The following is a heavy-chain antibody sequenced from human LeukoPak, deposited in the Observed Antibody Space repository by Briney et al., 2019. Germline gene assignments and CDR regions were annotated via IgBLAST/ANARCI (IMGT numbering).Heavy chain of an antibody. CDR2: INAGNGNT. V-gene: IGHV1-3*01. D-gene: IGHD3-9*01. CDR1: GYTFTSYA. Sequence: WASVKVSCKASGYTFTSYAMHWVRQAPGQRLEWMGWINAGNGNTKYSQKFQGRVTITRDTSASTAYMELSSLRSEDTAVYYCAMTRGFGSLRYFEWLFFPDDYWAREPWSPSPQ. J-gene: IGHJ4*02. CDR3: AMTRGFGSLRYFEWLFFPDDY.